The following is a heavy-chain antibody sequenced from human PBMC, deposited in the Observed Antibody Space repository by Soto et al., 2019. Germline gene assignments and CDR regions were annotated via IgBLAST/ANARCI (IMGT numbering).Heavy chain of an antibody. CDR1: GFTFSSYA. Sequence: PGGSLRLSCAASGFTFSSYAMSWVRQAPGKGLEWVSAISGSGGSTYYADSVKGRFTISRDNSKNTLYLQMKSLRAEDTAVYYCAKDRLLRSSNWFDRRGQGTLVTVSS. V-gene: IGHV3-23*01. D-gene: IGHD3-3*01. CDR3: AKDRLLRSSNWFDR. CDR2: ISGSGGST. J-gene: IGHJ5*02.